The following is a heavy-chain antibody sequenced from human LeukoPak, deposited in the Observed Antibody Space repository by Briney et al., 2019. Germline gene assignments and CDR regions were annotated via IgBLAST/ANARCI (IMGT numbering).Heavy chain of an antibody. J-gene: IGHJ4*02. CDR2: IYYSGST. CDR3: ARNPATEYFDY. V-gene: IGHV4-59*01. Sequence: SETLSLTCTVSGGSISSYYWSWIRQPPGKGLEWIGYIYYSGSTNYNPPLKSRVTISVDTSKNQFSLKLSSVTAADTAVYYCARNPATEYFDYWGQGTLVTVSS. CDR1: GGSISSYY.